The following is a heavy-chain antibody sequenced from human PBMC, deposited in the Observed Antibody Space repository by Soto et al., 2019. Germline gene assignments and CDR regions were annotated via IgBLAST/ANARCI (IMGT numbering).Heavy chain of an antibody. CDR2: IDTAGTDS. Sequence: EVQLVESGGGLVQPGGSLRLSCAASGFTLSGRSMHWVRQAPGKGLVWVSGIDTAGTDSTYADSVKGRFTSSRDNAKNMLFIQMNSLRVEDTAVYYCARGWFGPDVWGKGTTVTVSS. D-gene: IGHD3-10*01. CDR3: ARGWFGPDV. CDR1: GFTLSGRS. J-gene: IGHJ6*04. V-gene: IGHV3-74*01.